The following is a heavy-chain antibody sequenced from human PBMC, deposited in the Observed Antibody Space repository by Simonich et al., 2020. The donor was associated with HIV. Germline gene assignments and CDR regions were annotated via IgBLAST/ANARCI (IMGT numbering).Heavy chain of an antibody. J-gene: IGHJ4*02. D-gene: IGHD3-16*01. CDR3: ASGGSISSVWADDY. Sequence: QVQLVESGGGVVQPGRSLRLSCAASGFTFSSYTMHWVRQAPGKGLEWVAVISHGGSNKYYADSVKGRFTISRDNSKNTLYLQMNSLRAEDTAVYYCASGGSISSVWADDYWGQGTLVTVSS. CDR2: ISHGGSNK. CDR1: GFTFSSYT. V-gene: IGHV3-30*07.